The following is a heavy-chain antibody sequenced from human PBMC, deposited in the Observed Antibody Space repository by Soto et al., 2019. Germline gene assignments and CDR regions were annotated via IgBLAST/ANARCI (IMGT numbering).Heavy chain of an antibody. J-gene: IGHJ4*02. CDR1: GFTFSDFF. CDR3: AKDIKPFNGTWWAFDS. CDR2: ISGSGDTI. D-gene: IGHD2-8*02. Sequence: GGSLRLSCSASGFTFSDFFMTWIRQTPGKGLEWISYISGSGDTILYADSLKGRFTISRDNAKKSLYLQISSLTAEDTATYYCAKDIKPFNGTWWAFDSWGQGTLVTVSS. V-gene: IGHV3-11*01.